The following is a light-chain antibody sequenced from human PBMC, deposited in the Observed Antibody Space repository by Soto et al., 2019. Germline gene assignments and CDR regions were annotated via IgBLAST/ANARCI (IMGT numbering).Light chain of an antibody. CDR1: QSISTS. CDR2: GAS. Sequence: EIVMTQFPATLSLSPGARATLSCRASQSISTSLAWYQHKPGQAPSLLIYGASNRATGVPARFSGRGSGTHFTLTISSLQSEDFAVYYCQQYNTWTWTFGQGTKVDIK. CDR3: QQYNTWTWT. V-gene: IGKV3-15*01. J-gene: IGKJ1*01.